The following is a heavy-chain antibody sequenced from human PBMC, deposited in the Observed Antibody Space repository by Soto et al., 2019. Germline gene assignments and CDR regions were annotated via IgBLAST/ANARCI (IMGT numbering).Heavy chain of an antibody. D-gene: IGHD3-3*01. CDR3: ARDKARRITIFGVVIGGLFDY. CDR1: GFTFSSYS. V-gene: IGHV3-48*02. CDR2: ISSSSSTI. J-gene: IGHJ4*02. Sequence: GGSLRLSCAASGFTFSSYSVNWVRQAPGKGLEWVSYISSSSSTIYYADSVKGRFTISRDNAKNSLYLQMNSLRDEDTAVYYCARDKARRITIFGVVIGGLFDYWGQGTLVTVSS.